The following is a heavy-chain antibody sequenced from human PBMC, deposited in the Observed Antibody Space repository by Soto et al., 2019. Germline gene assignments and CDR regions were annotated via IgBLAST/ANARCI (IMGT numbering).Heavy chain of an antibody. J-gene: IGHJ6*02. CDR3: ARIKRDYYDSSGYYLPDPYYYYGMDV. V-gene: IGHV2-26*01. CDR1: GFSLSNARMG. D-gene: IGHD3-22*01. CDR2: IFSNDEK. Sequence: SGPTLVNPTATLTLTCTVSGFSLSNARMGVSWIRQPPGKALEWLAHIFSNDEKSYSTSLKSRLTISKDTSKSQVVLTMTNMDPVDTATYYCARIKRDYYDSSGYYLPDPYYYYGMDVWGQGTTVTVS.